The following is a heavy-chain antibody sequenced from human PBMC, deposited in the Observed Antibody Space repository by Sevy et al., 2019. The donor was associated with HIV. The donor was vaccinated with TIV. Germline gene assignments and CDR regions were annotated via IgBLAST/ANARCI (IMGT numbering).Heavy chain of an antibody. CDR2: IYYSGDP. CDR3: ATEAGGYDYDYGMDV. J-gene: IGHJ6*02. Sequence: SETLSLTCSVSGGSIVSSSHYWGWIRQRPGKGLEWRGSIYYSGDPYYNPSLNGRLTMSIDTSKNQFSLNLRSVTAADTAIYYCATEAGGYDYDYGMDVWGQGTTVTVSS. D-gene: IGHD5-12*01. V-gene: IGHV4-39*02. CDR1: GGSIVSSSHY.